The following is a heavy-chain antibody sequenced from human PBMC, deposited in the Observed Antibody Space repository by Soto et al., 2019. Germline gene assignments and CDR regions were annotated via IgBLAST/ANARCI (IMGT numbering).Heavy chain of an antibody. Sequence: QVQLVQSGAEMKKPGASVKVSCKASGYIFTAYSMHWVRQAPGQGLEWMGVVNPSGGSTNYAQKFQGRITMTRDMSTSTVYMDLSSLTSEDTAVYYCAREENCSDGICYSEYFQRWGQGTLVTVSS. CDR3: AREENCSDGICYSEYFQR. V-gene: IGHV1-46*01. CDR1: GYIFTAYS. D-gene: IGHD2-15*01. CDR2: VNPSGGST. J-gene: IGHJ1*01.